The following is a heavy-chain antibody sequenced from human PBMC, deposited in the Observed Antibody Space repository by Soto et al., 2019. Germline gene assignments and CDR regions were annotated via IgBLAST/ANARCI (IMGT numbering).Heavy chain of an antibody. V-gene: IGHV4-38-2*02. CDR2: IYHSGST. CDR3: ASKKQQLDHDAFDI. D-gene: IGHD6-13*01. J-gene: IGHJ3*02. Sequence: SETLSLTCTVSGYSISSGYYWGWIRQPPGKGLEWIGSIYHSGSTYYNPSLKSRVTISVDTSKNQFSLKLSSVTAADTAVYYCASKKQQLDHDAFDIWGQGTMVTVSS. CDR1: GYSISSGYY.